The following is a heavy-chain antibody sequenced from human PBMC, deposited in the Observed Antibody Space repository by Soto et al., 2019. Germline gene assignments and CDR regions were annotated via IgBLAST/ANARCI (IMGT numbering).Heavy chain of an antibody. CDR2: ISYDENDK. Sequence: PGGSLRLSCAASGFTFSSYGMHWVRQAPGKGLEWVAVISYDENDKYYADSVKGRFTISRDNSKNTLYLQMNSLRAEDTAIYYCAKDLSKSGANWFDPWGQGTLVTVS. J-gene: IGHJ5*02. V-gene: IGHV3-30*18. D-gene: IGHD3-10*01. CDR1: GFTFSSYG. CDR3: AKDLSKSGANWFDP.